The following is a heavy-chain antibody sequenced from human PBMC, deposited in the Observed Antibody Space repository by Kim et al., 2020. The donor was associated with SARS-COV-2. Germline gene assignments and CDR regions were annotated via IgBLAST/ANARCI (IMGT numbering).Heavy chain of an antibody. Sequence: SETLSLTCTVSGYSISSGYYWGWIRQPPGKGLEWIGSIYHSGSTYYNPSLKSRVTISVDTSKNQFSLKLSSVTAADTAVYYCARGYTVPADRIAAAPTGFDYWGQGPLVTVSS. CDR1: GYSISSGYY. J-gene: IGHJ4*02. V-gene: IGHV4-38-2*02. CDR2: IYHSGST. CDR3: ARGYTVPADRIAAAPTGFDY. D-gene: IGHD6-13*01.